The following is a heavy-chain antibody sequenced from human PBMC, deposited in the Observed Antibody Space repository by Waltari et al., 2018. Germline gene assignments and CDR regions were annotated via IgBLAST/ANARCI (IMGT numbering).Heavy chain of an antibody. J-gene: IGHJ4*02. Sequence: QVQLQESGPGLVKPSETLSLTCAVSGYSISSGYYWGWIRQPPGKGLEWIGSIYHSGSTYYNPALKSRVTISVDTSKNQFSLKLSSVTAADTAVYYCARDRGYSYGPLDYWGQGTLVTVSS. CDR2: IYHSGST. D-gene: IGHD5-18*01. CDR1: GYSISSGYY. CDR3: ARDRGYSYGPLDY. V-gene: IGHV4-38-2*02.